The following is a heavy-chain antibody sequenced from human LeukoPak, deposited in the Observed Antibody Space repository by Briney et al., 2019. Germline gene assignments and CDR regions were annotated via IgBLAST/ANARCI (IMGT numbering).Heavy chain of an antibody. D-gene: IGHD6-19*01. J-gene: IGHJ4*02. CDR2: IYPGDSDT. V-gene: IGHV5-51*01. CDR3: ARRGSGWYVDY. CDR1: GYTFTSYW. Sequence: GESLKISCKGSGYTFTSYWIGWVRQMPGKGLEWMGIIYPGDSDTRYSPSFQSQVSISVDKSISTAYLQWSSLKASDTAMYYCARRGSGWYVDYWGQGTLVTVSS.